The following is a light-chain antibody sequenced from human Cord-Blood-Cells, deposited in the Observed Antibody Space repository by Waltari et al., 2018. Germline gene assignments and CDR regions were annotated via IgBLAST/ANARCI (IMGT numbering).Light chain of an antibody. Sequence: DIQMTQSPSTLSASVGDRVTITCRASQSISSWLAWYQQKPGKAPKLLIYKASSLESGVPSRFSGSGYGTEFTLTISSLQPDDFATYYCQQYNSSFGQGTKLEIK. V-gene: IGKV1-5*03. CDR3: QQYNSS. CDR2: KAS. CDR1: QSISSW. J-gene: IGKJ2*01.